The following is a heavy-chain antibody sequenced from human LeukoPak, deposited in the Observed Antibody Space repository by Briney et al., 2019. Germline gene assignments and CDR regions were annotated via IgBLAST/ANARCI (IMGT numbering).Heavy chain of an antibody. J-gene: IGHJ5*02. V-gene: IGHV4-61*02. CDR2: IYTSGST. Sequence: SQTLSLTCTVSGGSVSSGSYYWSWIRQPAGKGLEWIGRIYTSGSTNYNPSLKSRFTISVDTSKNQFSLKLSSVTAADTAVYYCARAVVVVAANWFDPWGQGTLVTVSS. CDR1: GGSVSSGSYY. D-gene: IGHD2-15*01. CDR3: ARAVVVVAANWFDP.